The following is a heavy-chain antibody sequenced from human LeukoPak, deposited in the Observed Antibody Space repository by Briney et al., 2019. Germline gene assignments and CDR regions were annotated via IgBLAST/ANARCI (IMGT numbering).Heavy chain of an antibody. Sequence: PSETLSLTCTVSGGSISSYYWSWIRQPPGKGLEWIGYTYYSGSTNYNPSLKSRVTISVDTSKNQFSLKLSSVTAADTAVYYCARFTGDSSGYPEAIDYWGQGTLVTVSS. D-gene: IGHD3-22*01. J-gene: IGHJ4*02. CDR3: ARFTGDSSGYPEAIDY. CDR2: TYYSGST. V-gene: IGHV4-59*08. CDR1: GGSISSYY.